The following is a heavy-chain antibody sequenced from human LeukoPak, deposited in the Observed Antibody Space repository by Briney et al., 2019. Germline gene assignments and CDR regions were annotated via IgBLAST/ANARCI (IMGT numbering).Heavy chain of an antibody. J-gene: IGHJ6*02. CDR2: ISSSSSYT. V-gene: IGHV3-11*05. CDR3: ARAQYRSSGNGMDV. D-gene: IGHD3-10*01. Sequence: PGGSLRLSCAASGFTFSDYYMSWIRQAPGKGLEWVSYISSSSSYTNHAESVKGRFTISRDNAKNSQYLQMNSLRAEDTAVYYCARAQYRSSGNGMDVWGQGTTVTVSS. CDR1: GFTFSDYY.